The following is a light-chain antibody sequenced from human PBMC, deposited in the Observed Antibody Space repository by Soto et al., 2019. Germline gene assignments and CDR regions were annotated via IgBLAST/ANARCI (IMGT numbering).Light chain of an antibody. CDR1: SNDVGSYNL. CDR3: CSYAGSSPYV. J-gene: IGLJ1*01. V-gene: IGLV2-23*01. CDR2: EGS. Sequence: QSLLTQPASVSGSPGQSITISCTGTSNDVGSYNLVSWYQQHPGKAPKLMIYEGSKRPSGVSNRFSGSKSGNTASLTISGLQAEDEADYYCCSYAGSSPYVFGTGTKLTVL.